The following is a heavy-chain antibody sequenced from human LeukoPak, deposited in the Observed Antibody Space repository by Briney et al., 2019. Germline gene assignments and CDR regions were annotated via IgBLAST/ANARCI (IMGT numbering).Heavy chain of an antibody. CDR3: ARATQWLVRGYFDY. CDR2: ISYDGSNK. V-gene: IGHV3-30*04. D-gene: IGHD6-19*01. J-gene: IGHJ4*02. Sequence: PGGSLRLSCTASGFTFSSYAMHWVRQAPGKGLEWVAVISYDGSNKYYADSVRGRFTISRDNSKNTLYLQMNSLRAEDTAVYYCARATQWLVRGYFDYWGQGTLVTVSS. CDR1: GFTFSSYA.